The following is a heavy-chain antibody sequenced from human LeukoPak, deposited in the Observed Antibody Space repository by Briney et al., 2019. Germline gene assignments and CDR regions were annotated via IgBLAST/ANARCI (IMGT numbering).Heavy chain of an antibody. CDR2: ISYDGSNK. D-gene: IGHD4-23*01. CDR3: AGPPTVERDY. Sequence: GGSLRLSCAASGLTFSSYAMHWVRQAPGKGLEWVAVISYDGSNKYYADSVKGRFTISRDNAKNSLYLQMNSLRAEDTAVYYCAGPPTVERDYGGREPLVTVSS. J-gene: IGHJ4*02. CDR1: GLTFSSYA. V-gene: IGHV3-30-3*01.